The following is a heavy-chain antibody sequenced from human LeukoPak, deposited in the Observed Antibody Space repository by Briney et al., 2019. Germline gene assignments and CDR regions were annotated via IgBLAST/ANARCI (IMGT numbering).Heavy chain of an antibody. Sequence: SQTLSLTCAISGDSVSSNSAAWNWIRQSPSRGLEWLGRTYSRSKWYNDYAVSVKSRITIDSDTSKNQFSLQLSSVTAADTAVYYCALPRWAATGSNWFDPWGQGTLVTVSS. D-gene: IGHD1-26*01. CDR1: GDSVSSNSAA. V-gene: IGHV6-1*01. CDR2: TYSRSKWYN. CDR3: ALPRWAATGSNWFDP. J-gene: IGHJ5*02.